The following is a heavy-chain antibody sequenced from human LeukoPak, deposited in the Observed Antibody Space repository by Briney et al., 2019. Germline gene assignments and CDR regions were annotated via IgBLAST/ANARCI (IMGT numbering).Heavy chain of an antibody. CDR3: ARFDYGGNLGFDY. Sequence: PGGSLRLSCAASGFTFSSYGMHWVRQAPGKGLEWVAVIWYDGSNKYYANSVKGRFTISRDNPKNTLYLQMNSLRAEDTAVYYCARFDYGGNLGFDYWGQGTLVTVSS. J-gene: IGHJ4*02. CDR2: IWYDGSNK. D-gene: IGHD4-23*01. CDR1: GFTFSSYG. V-gene: IGHV3-33*01.